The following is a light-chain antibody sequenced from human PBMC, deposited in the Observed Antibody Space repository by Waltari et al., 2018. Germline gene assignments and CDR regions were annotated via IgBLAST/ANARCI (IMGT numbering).Light chain of an antibody. CDR2: RNN. V-gene: IGLV1-47*01. J-gene: IGLJ3*02. CDR1: SSNIGNHH. CDR3: GGWDDSLNGWV. Sequence: QSVMTQPPSASGTPGQRVTTSCSGRSSNIGNHHVYWYQQLPGAAPKLLIYRNNQRPSGVPDRFSVSKSGTSASLAISGLRSEDEADYYCGGWDDSLNGWVFGGGTKLTVL.